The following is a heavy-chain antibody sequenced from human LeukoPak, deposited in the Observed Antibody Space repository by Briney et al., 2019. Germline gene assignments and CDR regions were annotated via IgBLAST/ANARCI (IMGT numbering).Heavy chain of an antibody. J-gene: IGHJ4*02. V-gene: IGHV3-53*01. CDR3: ARSVVAAAPFDY. Sequence: PGGSLRLSCAASGFTFSSYWMSWVRQAPGKGLEWVSVIYSGGSTYYADSVKGRFTISRDNSKNTLYLQMNSLRAEDTAVYYCARSVVAAAPFDYWGQGTLVTVSS. D-gene: IGHD3-22*01. CDR1: GFTFSSYW. CDR2: IYSGGST.